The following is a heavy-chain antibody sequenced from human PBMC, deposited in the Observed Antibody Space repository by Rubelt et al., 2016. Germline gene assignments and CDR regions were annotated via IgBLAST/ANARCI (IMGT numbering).Heavy chain of an antibody. CDR1: GGSISSYY. J-gene: IGHJ5*02. CDR2: IYTSGST. CDR3: ARPALPSRWSSTNCYAWFDP. Sequence: QVQLQESGPGLVKPSETLSLTCTVSGGSISSYYWSWIRQPAGKGLEWIGRIYTSGSTNYNPSLKCRVSISVDTSNNQFSLKLTSVTAADTAVYYCARPALPSRWSSTNCYAWFDPWGQGTLVTVSS. D-gene: IGHD2-2*01. V-gene: IGHV4-4*07.